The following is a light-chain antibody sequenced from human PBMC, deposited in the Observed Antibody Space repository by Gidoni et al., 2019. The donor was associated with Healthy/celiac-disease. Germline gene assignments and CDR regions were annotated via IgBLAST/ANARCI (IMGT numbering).Light chain of an antibody. CDR2: AAS. CDR3: QQYYSYLAT. Sequence: AIRMTQSPSSFSASTGDRVTITCRASQGISSYLAWYQQKPGKAPKLLIYAASTLQSGVPSRFSGSGSGTDFTLTISCLQSEDFATYYCQQYYSYLATFGPXTKVDIK. CDR1: QGISSY. J-gene: IGKJ3*01. V-gene: IGKV1-8*01.